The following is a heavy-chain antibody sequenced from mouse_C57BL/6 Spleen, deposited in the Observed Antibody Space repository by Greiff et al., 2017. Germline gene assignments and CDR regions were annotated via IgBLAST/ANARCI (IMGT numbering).Heavy chain of an antibody. V-gene: IGHV1-52*01. D-gene: IGHD1-1*01. CDR2: IDPSDSET. J-gene: IGHJ4*01. Sequence: QVQLQQPGAELVRPGSSVKLSCTASGYTFTSYWMHWVQQSPIQGLEWIGNIDPSDSETHYNKKFKDKATLTGDKSASTAYMQLSSLTSEDSAVYYCARGRSTGVAYYAMDYWGQGTSVTVAS. CDR1: GYTFTSYW. CDR3: ARGRSTGVAYYAMDY.